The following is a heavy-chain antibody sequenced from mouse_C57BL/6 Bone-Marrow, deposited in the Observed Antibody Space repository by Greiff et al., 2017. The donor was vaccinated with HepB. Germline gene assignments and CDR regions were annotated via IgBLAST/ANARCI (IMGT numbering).Heavy chain of an antibody. D-gene: IGHD2-1*01. V-gene: IGHV1-69*01. CDR3: AIYYTAY. Sequence: QVQLQQPGAELVMPGASVKLSCKASGYTFTSYWMHWVKQRPGQGLEWIGEIDPSDSYTNYNQKFKGKSTLTVDKSSSTAYMQLSSLTSEDSAVYYCAIYYTAYWGQGTLVTVSA. CDR2: IDPSDSYT. J-gene: IGHJ3*01. CDR1: GYTFTSYW.